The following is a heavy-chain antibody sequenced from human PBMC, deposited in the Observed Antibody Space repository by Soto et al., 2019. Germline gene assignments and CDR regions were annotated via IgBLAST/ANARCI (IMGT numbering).Heavy chain of an antibody. CDR2: IYHRGRT. CDR1: GGSISSSNW. D-gene: IGHD1-26*01. Sequence: QVQLQESGPGRVKPSGTLSLTCAVSGGSISSSNWWSWVRQPPGKGLEWIGEIYHRGRTNYNPSLESRVTVSVDKSKTQCTLKLSSVTAADTAVYYCARVSGSYYYGMDVWGQGTTVTVSS. J-gene: IGHJ6*02. CDR3: ARVSGSYYYGMDV. V-gene: IGHV4-4*02.